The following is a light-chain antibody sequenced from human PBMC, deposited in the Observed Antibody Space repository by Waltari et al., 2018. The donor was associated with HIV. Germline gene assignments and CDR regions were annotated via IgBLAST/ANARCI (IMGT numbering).Light chain of an antibody. Sequence: AIQITQSPTSLSASVGDRVTITCRAIQGIGNELSWYQQKPGMAPTLLIYGASISQTGVPGRFSVSGSGADFTLTISSLQAEDLATYYCLQDYSWPYTFGQGTKLEIK. V-gene: IGKV1-6*01. J-gene: IGKJ2*01. CDR2: GAS. CDR1: QGIGNE. CDR3: LQDYSWPYT.